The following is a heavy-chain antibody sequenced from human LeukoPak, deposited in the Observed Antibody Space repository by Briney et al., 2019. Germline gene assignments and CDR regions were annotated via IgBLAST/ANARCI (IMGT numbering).Heavy chain of an antibody. Sequence: GGSLRLSCAASGFSFNKYWMTWVRQAPGKGLEWVANIKPDGSDKYYVDSVKGRFTISRDNAENSLYLQMNSLRAEDTAVYYCARAGYDYVWGSYRPKYYFDYWGQGTLVTVSS. CDR3: ARAGYDYVWGSYRPKYYFDY. CDR1: GFSFNKYW. V-gene: IGHV3-7*01. CDR2: IKPDGSDK. D-gene: IGHD3-16*02. J-gene: IGHJ4*02.